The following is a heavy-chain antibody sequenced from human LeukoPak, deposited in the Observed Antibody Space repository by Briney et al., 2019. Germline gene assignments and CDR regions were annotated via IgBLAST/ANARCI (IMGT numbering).Heavy chain of an antibody. V-gene: IGHV3-9*01. CDR2: ISWNSGSI. Sequence: GGSLRLSCAASGFTFDDYAMHWVRQAPGKGLEWVSGISWNSGSIGYADSVKGRFTISRDNAKNSLYLQMNSLRAEDTALYYCAKDIRITIFGVVTMGSAFDIWGQGTMVTVYS. CDR1: GFTFDDYA. D-gene: IGHD3-3*01. J-gene: IGHJ3*02. CDR3: AKDIRITIFGVVTMGSAFDI.